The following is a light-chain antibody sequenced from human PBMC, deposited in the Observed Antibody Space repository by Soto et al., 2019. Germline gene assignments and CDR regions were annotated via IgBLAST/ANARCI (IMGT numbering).Light chain of an antibody. V-gene: IGLV2-8*01. CDR3: SSYAGSSNVV. J-gene: IGLJ2*01. CDR1: SSDVGGYNY. CDR2: EVS. Sequence: QSALTQPPSASGSPGQSVTISCTGTSSDVGGYNYVSWYQQHPGKAPKLMIYEVSKRPSGVPDRFSGSKSGNTASLTVSGLQAEDEADYYCSSYAGSSNVVFGGGTKVTVL.